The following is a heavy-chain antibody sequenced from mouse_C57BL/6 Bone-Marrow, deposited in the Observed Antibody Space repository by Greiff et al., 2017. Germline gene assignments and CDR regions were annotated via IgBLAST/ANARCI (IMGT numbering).Heavy chain of an antibody. CDR1: GYSITSGYY. J-gene: IGHJ3*01. CDR2: ISYDGSN. Sequence: EVKLMESGPGLVKPSQSLSLTCSVTGYSITSGYYWNWIRQFPGNKLEWMGYISYDGSNNYNPSLKNRISITRDTSKNQFFLKLNSVTTEDTATYYCARDPDGSSYSWFAYWGQGTLVTVSA. CDR3: ARDPDGSSYSWFAY. D-gene: IGHD1-1*01. V-gene: IGHV3-6*01.